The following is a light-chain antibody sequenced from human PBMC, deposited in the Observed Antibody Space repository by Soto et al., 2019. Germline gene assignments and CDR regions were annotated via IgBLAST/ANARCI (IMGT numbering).Light chain of an antibody. V-gene: IGKV1-8*01. Sequence: AIRMTQSPSSFSASTGDRVTITCRASQGINSYLAWYQQKPGKAPKLLVYAASTLQYGVPSRFNGSGSGTDFTLTISCLQSEDFATYFCQQYYTYPQTFGQGTKLEIK. J-gene: IGKJ2*01. CDR3: QQYYTYPQT. CDR2: AAS. CDR1: QGINSY.